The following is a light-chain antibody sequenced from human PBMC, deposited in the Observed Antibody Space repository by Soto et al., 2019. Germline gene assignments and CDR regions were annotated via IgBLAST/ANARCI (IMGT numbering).Light chain of an antibody. J-gene: IGKJ5*01. CDR3: QQVNSFPST. CDR2: KAS. V-gene: IGKV1-5*03. Sequence: DIQMTQSPSTLSASVGDRVTISCRASDNINTWVAWYQQKPGKAPNLLIYKASTLETGVPSRFTGSGSGTEFTLTISSLEPEDFATYYCQQVNSFPSTFGQGTRLEIK. CDR1: DNINTW.